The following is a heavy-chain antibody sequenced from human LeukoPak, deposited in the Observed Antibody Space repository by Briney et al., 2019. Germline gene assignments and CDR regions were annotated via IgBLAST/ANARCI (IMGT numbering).Heavy chain of an antibody. CDR2: ISVYNGNT. CDR3: ARGEQEPGYNWFDP. D-gene: IGHD6-13*01. V-gene: IGHV1-18*01. CDR1: GYTFTSYG. J-gene: IGHJ5*02. Sequence: ASVKVSCKASGYTFTSYGISWVRQAPGQGLEWMGWISVYNGNTNYAQKFRGRVTMTTDTSTSTAYMELRSLRSDDTAVYYCARGEQEPGYNWFDPWGQGTLVTVSS.